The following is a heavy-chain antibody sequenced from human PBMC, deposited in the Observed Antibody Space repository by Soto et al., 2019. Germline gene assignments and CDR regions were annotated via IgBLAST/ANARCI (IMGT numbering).Heavy chain of an antibody. CDR1: GYSFTSYW. V-gene: IGHV5-51*01. D-gene: IGHD3-3*01. J-gene: IGHJ6*02. CDR2: IYPGDSDT. Sequence: GESLKISCKGSGYSFTSYWIGWVRQMPGKGLEWMGIIYPGDSDTRYSPSFQGQVTISADKSISTAYLQWSSLKASDTAMYYCATGPDYDFWSGYYNTYYGMDVWGQGTTVTVSS. CDR3: ATGPDYDFWSGYYNTYYGMDV.